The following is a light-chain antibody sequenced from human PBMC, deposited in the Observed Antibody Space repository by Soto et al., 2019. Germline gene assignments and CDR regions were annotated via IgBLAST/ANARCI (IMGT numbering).Light chain of an antibody. CDR1: QNIGSN. Sequence: EVVMTQSPATLSASPGERVILSCRASQNIGSNLAWYQQRPGQAPRLLMYGASTRATETPARFSGSGSATDFTLTISSLQSEDSAVYYCQQYNNWPPYTFGQGTKV. V-gene: IGKV3-15*01. CDR3: QQYNNWPPYT. CDR2: GAS. J-gene: IGKJ2*01.